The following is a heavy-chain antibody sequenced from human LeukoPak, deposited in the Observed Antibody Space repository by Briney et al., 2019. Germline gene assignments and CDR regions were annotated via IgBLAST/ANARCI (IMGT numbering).Heavy chain of an antibody. CDR3: ARDRASSGYSYGYRFEDY. Sequence: ASVTVSCKASGYTFTSYGISWVRQAPGQGLEWMGWISAYNGNTNYAQKLQGRVTMTTDTSTSTAHMELRSLRSDDTAVYYCARDRASSGYSYGYRFEDYWGQGTLVTVSS. CDR2: ISAYNGNT. CDR1: GYTFTSYG. D-gene: IGHD5-18*01. J-gene: IGHJ4*02. V-gene: IGHV1-18*01.